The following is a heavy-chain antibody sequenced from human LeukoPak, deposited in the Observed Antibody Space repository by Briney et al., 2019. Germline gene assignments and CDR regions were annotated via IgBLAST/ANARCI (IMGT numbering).Heavy chain of an antibody. CDR3: AKIQGWFNAAFHI. CDR1: GFTFSSYG. J-gene: IGHJ3*02. Sequence: GGSLRLSCAASGFTFSSYGMSWVRQAPGKGLEWVSAISGSGGSTYYADSVKGRFTISRDNSKNTLYLQMNSLRAEDTAVYYCAKIQGWFNAAFHIEGQGTMVTVSS. D-gene: IGHD6-19*01. CDR2: ISGSGGST. V-gene: IGHV3-23*01.